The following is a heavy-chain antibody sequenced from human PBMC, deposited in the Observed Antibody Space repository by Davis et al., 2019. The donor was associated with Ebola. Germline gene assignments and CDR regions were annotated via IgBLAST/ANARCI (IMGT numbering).Heavy chain of an antibody. D-gene: IGHD3-10*01. CDR1: GGSIRSDY. CDR3: ARLIALWFGELSYYYYGMDV. J-gene: IGHJ6*04. CDR2: IYYSGST. Sequence: SETLSLTCTVSGGSIRSDYWSWIRQPPGKGLEWIGYIYYSGSTNYNPSLKSRVTISVDTSKNQFSLKLSSVTAADTAVYYCARLIALWFGELSYYYYGMDVWGKGTTVTVSS. V-gene: IGHV4-59*01.